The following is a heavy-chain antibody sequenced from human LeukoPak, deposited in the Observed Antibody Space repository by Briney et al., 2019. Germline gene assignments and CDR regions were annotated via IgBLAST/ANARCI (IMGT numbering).Heavy chain of an antibody. CDR3: ASIGLYGSSTEDV. CDR1: GGSISSGSYY. J-gene: IGHJ6*02. CDR2: IYTSGST. D-gene: IGHD3-10*01. V-gene: IGHV4-61*02. Sequence: KPSETLSLTCTVSGGSISSGSYYWSWIRQPAGKGLEWIGRIYTSGSTNYNPSLKSRVTISVDTSKNQFSLKLSSVTAADTAVYYCASIGLYGSSTEDVWGQGTTVTVSS.